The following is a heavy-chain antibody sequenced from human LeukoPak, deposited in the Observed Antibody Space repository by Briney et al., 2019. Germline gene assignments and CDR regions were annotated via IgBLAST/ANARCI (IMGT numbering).Heavy chain of an antibody. V-gene: IGHV3-7*05. Sequence: PGGSLRLSCAASGFTFSSYWMSWVRQAPGKGLEWVANIKQGGSEKYYVDSVKGRFTSSRENAKNSLYLQMNSLRAEDTAVYYCARWYYGSGSWVLDYWGQGTLVTVSS. CDR2: IKQGGSEK. D-gene: IGHD3-10*01. J-gene: IGHJ4*02. CDR3: ARWYYGSGSWVLDY. CDR1: GFTFSSYW.